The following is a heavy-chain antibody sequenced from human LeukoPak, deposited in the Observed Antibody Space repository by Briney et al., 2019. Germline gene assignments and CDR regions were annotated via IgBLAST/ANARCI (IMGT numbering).Heavy chain of an antibody. CDR1: GDSISSGDYY. J-gene: IGHJ6*03. Sequence: PSETLSLTCTVSGDSISSGDYYWSWIRQPAGKGLEWIGRISSSGSTNYNPSLKSRVTISVDTSKNQLSLKLSSVTAADTAVYYCARTTEGYCRGRSCYSYYYYMDVWGEGTTVTVSS. V-gene: IGHV4-61*02. CDR2: ISSSGST. D-gene: IGHD2-15*01. CDR3: ARTTEGYCRGRSCYSYYYYMDV.